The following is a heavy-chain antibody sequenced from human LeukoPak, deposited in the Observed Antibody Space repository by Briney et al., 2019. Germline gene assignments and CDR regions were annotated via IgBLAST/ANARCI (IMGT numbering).Heavy chain of an antibody. Sequence: GGSLRLSCAASGFTFDDYAMHWVRQAPGKGLEWVSGISWNSGSIGYADSVKGRFTISRDNANNTLYLQMNSLRAEDTALYYCVRAYYDSTGRYFDYWGQGTLVTVSS. CDR2: ISWNSGSI. V-gene: IGHV3-9*01. CDR1: GFTFDDYA. CDR3: VRAYYDSTGRYFDY. J-gene: IGHJ4*02. D-gene: IGHD3-22*01.